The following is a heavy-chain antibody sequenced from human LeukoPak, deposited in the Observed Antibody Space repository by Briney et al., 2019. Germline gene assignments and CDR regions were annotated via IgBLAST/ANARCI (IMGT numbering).Heavy chain of an antibody. CDR2: ITSSGST. D-gene: IGHD4-17*01. CDR3: AKDLYGDYDFDC. V-gene: IGHV3-23*01. Sequence: PGASLRLSCAASGFTFNNYAMNWVRQAPGKGLEWVSVITSSGSTYYADSVKGRLTISRDNSKNTLYLQMNSQRAEDTAIYYCAKDLYGDYDFDCWGRGTLVTVSS. J-gene: IGHJ4*02. CDR1: GFTFNNYA.